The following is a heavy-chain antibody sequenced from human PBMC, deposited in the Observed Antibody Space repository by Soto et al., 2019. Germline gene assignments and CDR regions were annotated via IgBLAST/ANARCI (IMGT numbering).Heavy chain of an antibody. Sequence: PSETLSLTCAVSVDSNISSGFYWSWIRQPPGKGLEWIGYIYYSGSTNYNPSLKSRVTISVDTSKNQFSLKLSSVTAADTAVYYCAREPYGDYYFDYWGQGTLVTVSS. CDR1: VDSNISSGFY. CDR3: AREPYGDYYFDY. J-gene: IGHJ4*02. CDR2: IYYSGST. V-gene: IGHV4-61*08. D-gene: IGHD4-17*01.